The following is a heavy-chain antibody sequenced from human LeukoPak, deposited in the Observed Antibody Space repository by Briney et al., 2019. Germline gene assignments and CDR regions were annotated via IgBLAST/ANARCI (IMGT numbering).Heavy chain of an antibody. V-gene: IGHV3-48*01. CDR1: GFTFSSYS. CDR3: ARLTDCSSTSCLAWELLGYMDV. D-gene: IGHD2-2*01. CDR2: ISSSSSSTI. J-gene: IGHJ6*03. Sequence: GGSLRLSCAASGFTFSSYSMNWVRQAPGKGLEWVSYISSSSSSTIYYADSVKGRFTISRDNAKNSLYLQMNSLRAEDTAVYYCARLTDCSSTSCLAWELLGYMDVWGKGTTVTVSS.